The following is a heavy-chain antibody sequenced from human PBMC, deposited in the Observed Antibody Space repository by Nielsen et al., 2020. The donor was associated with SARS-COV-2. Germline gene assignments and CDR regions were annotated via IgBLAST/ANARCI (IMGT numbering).Heavy chain of an antibody. CDR3: ARTYSGSYWGYFDY. J-gene: IGHJ4*02. Sequence: GGSLRLSCAASGFTFSNYGMHWVRQAPGKGLEWVASIWFDGSKTEYADSVKGRFTISRDNSKNTLYLQMNSLRAEDTAVYYCARTYSGSYWGYFDYWGQGTLVTVSS. D-gene: IGHD1-26*01. CDR2: IWFDGSKT. V-gene: IGHV3-30*02. CDR1: GFTFSNYG.